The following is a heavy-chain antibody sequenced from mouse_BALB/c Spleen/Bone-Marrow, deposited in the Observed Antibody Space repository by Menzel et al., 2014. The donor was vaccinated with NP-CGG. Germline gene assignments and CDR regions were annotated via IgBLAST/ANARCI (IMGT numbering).Heavy chain of an antibody. V-gene: IGHV5-12-1*01. Sequence: DVHLVESGGGLVKPGGSLKLSCAASGFAFSSYDMSWVRQTPEKRLEWVAYISSGGGSTYYADTVKGRFTISRDNAKNTLYLQMSSLKSEDTAMYYCARQIFRGFGYWGQGTPVTVSA. CDR3: ARQIFRGFGY. CDR1: GFAFSSYD. J-gene: IGHJ3*02. CDR2: ISSGGGST.